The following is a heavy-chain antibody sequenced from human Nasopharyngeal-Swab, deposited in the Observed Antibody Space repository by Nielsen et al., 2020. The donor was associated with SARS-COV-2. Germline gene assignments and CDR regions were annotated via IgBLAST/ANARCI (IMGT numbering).Heavy chain of an antibody. D-gene: IGHD1-14*01. CDR3: ARVGRVIDY. CDR2: IYYSGSA. J-gene: IGHJ4*02. V-gene: IGHV4-39*07. Sequence: WIRQPPGKGLEWIGNIYYSGSAYYNPSLKSRVTISVDTSKNQFFLNLISVTAADAAVYYCARVGRVIDYWGQGTLVTVSS.